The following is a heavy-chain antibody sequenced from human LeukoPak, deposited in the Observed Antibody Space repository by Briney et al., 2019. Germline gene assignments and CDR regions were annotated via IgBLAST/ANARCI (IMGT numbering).Heavy chain of an antibody. J-gene: IGHJ4*02. D-gene: IGHD6-19*01. CDR1: GGSISSYY. V-gene: IGHV4-4*07. CDR2: SYPSGST. Sequence: SETLSLTCTVSGGSISSYYWSWIRPPAGKGLEWIGRSYPSGSTTYNPSLESRVTISVDKSKNQVSLRLTSVTAADTAVYYCARDHDSGGSFVSVYWGQGTVVTVSS. CDR3: ARDHDSGGSFVSVY.